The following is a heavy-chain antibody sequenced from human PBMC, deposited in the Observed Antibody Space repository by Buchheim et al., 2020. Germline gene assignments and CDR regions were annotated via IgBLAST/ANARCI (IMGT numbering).Heavy chain of an antibody. CDR1: GGSISSYY. J-gene: IGHJ4*02. Sequence: QVQLQESGPGLVKPSETLSLTCTVSGGSISSYYWSWIRQPPGKGLEWIGHIYYSGSTNYNPSLKSRVTISVDTSKNQFSLKLSSVTAADTAVYYCARSSDSSGPFDYWGQGTL. CDR2: IYYSGST. D-gene: IGHD3-22*01. CDR3: ARSSDSSGPFDY. V-gene: IGHV4-59*01.